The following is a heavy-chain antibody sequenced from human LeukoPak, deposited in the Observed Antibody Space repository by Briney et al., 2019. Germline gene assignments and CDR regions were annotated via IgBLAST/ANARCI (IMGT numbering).Heavy chain of an antibody. CDR3: ARGGIAVAVFAFDI. J-gene: IGHJ3*02. CDR2: ISSTGSYI. CDR1: GFTFSSYA. V-gene: IGHV3-21*01. D-gene: IGHD6-19*01. Sequence: KPGGSLRLSCAASGFTFSSYAMTWVRQSPGKGLEWVSSISSTGSYIYYADSVKGRFTISRDNAKNSLYVQMNTLRAEDTAVYYCARGGIAVAVFAFDIWGQGTMVTVSS.